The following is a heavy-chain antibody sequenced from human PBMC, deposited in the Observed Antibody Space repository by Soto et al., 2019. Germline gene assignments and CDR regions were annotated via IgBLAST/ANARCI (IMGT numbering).Heavy chain of an antibody. J-gene: IGHJ6*02. Sequence: SETLSLTCTVSGGSIRSGGYYWSWVRQNPRRGLEWIGNIYYSGNTYYNPSLKSRLTISVDTSKNQFSLNLSSVTAADTAVYYCARDRLMATAGTARHYFGLDVWGQGTTGTAP. D-gene: IGHD5-18*01. V-gene: IGHV4-31*03. CDR1: GGSIRSGGYY. CDR3: ARDRLMATAGTARHYFGLDV. CDR2: IYYSGNT.